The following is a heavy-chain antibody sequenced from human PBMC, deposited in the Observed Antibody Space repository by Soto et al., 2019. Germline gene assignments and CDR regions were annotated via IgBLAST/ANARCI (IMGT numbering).Heavy chain of an antibody. CDR1: GFTFSSYA. CDR2: IRGNGGAI. J-gene: IGHJ6*02. Sequence: GGSLRLSCAASGFTFSSYAMSWVRQTPGKGLEWVSVIRGNGGAISYADSVKGRFTISRDNSKNTLYLQMNGLRAEDTAVYYCAKGYGMDVWGQGTTVTVSS. V-gene: IGHV3-23*01. CDR3: AKGYGMDV.